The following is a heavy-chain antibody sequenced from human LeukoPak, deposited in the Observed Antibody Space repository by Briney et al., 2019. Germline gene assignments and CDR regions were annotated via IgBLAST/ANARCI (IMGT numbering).Heavy chain of an antibody. CDR3: ARGSGYYGFADY. Sequence: SETLSLTCTVSGGSVSSGSYYWSWIRQPPGKGLEWIGYIYYSGSTNYNPSLKSRVTISVDTSKNQFSLKLSPVTAADTAVYYCARGSGYYGFADYWGQGTLVTVSS. V-gene: IGHV4-61*01. CDR1: GGSVSSGSYY. CDR2: IYYSGST. D-gene: IGHD3-3*01. J-gene: IGHJ4*02.